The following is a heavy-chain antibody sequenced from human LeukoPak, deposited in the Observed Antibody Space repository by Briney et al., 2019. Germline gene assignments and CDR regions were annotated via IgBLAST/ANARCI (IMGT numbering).Heavy chain of an antibody. J-gene: IGHJ4*02. CDR2: IYYSGST. Sequence: SETLSLTCIVSGGSISTYFWSWIRQPPGKGLEWIGHIYYSGSTTYNPSLKSRVTIVDTSKNQFSLKLSSVTAADTAVYYCARALGLAGDYWGQGTLVTVSS. D-gene: IGHD3-10*01. CDR3: ARALGLAGDY. CDR1: GGSISTYF. V-gene: IGHV4-59*08.